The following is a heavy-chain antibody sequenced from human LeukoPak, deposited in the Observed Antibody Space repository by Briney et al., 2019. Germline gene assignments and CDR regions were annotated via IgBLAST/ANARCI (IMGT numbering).Heavy chain of an antibody. J-gene: IGHJ3*02. CDR1: GFAFSSYE. D-gene: IGHD3-22*01. V-gene: IGHV3-48*03. CDR2: ISSSGSTI. Sequence: GGSLRLSCAASGFAFSSYEMNWVRQAPGKGLEWVSYISSSGSTIYYADSVKGRFTISRDNANNSLYLQMNSLRAEDTAVYYCARSITMIVKASNAFDIWGQGTMVTVSS. CDR3: ARSITMIVKASNAFDI.